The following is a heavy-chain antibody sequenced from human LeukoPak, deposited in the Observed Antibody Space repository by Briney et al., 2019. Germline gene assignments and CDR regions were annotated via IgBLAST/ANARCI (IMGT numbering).Heavy chain of an antibody. Sequence: GGSLRLSCAASGFTVSNNYMSWVRQTPGKGLEWVSLIYSGGSTYYADSVKGRFTISRDNAKNTLYLQMNSLRAEDTAVYYCARISYDSRGHFDYWGQGTLVTVSS. CDR3: ARISYDSRGHFDY. V-gene: IGHV3-66*01. CDR2: IYSGGST. D-gene: IGHD3-22*01. CDR1: GFTVSNNY. J-gene: IGHJ4*02.